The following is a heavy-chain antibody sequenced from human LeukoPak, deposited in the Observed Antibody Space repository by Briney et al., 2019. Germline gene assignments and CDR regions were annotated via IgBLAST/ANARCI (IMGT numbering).Heavy chain of an antibody. CDR1: GYTFTGQY. Sequence: ASVKVSCKASGYTFTGQYLYWARQTPGPRLEWMGWINPKTGDTDSAQNFQGRVTMTRDTSITTVYMELSSLTSDDTAVYYCARGYYGMDVWGQGTTVTVSS. J-gene: IGHJ6*02. CDR2: INPKTGDT. V-gene: IGHV1-2*02. CDR3: ARGYYGMDV.